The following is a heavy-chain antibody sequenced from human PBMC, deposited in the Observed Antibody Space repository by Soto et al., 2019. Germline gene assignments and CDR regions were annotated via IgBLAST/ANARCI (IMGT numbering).Heavy chain of an antibody. J-gene: IGHJ4*02. V-gene: IGHV3-30*18. CDR2: ISYDGSNK. Sequence: PGGSLRLSCAASGFTFSSSGMHWVRQAPGKGLEWVAVISYDGSNKYYADSVKGRFTISRDNSKNTLYLQMNSLRAEDTAVYYCAKEHGAFASSVPLPYYWGQGTLVPVSS. D-gene: IGHD3-22*01. CDR3: AKEHGAFASSVPLPYY. CDR1: GFTFSSSG.